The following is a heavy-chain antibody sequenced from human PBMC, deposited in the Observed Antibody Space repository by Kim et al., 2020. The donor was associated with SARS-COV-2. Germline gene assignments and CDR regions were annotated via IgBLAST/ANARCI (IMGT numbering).Heavy chain of an antibody. V-gene: IGHV4-39*01. Sequence: SETLSLTCTVSGGSISSSSYYWGWIRQPPGKGLEWIGSIYYSGSTYYNPSLKSRVTISVDTSKNQFSLKLSSVTAADTAVYYCARARLGRIGQARIDPWGQGTLVTVSS. D-gene: IGHD2-15*01. CDR1: GGSISSSSYY. CDR2: IYYSGST. CDR3: ARARLGRIGQARIDP. J-gene: IGHJ5*01.